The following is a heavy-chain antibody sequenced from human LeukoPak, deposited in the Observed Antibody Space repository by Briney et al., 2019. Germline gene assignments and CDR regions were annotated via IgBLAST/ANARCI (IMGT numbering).Heavy chain of an antibody. Sequence: ASVKVSCKASGYTFTSYAMHWVRQAPGQRLEWMGWINAGNGNTKYSQEFQGRVTITRDTSASTAYMELSSLRSDDTAVYYCARDVGGSDSSSWPLGYWCQGTLVTVSS. V-gene: IGHV1-3*01. CDR3: ARDVGGSDSSSWPLGY. D-gene: IGHD6-13*01. CDR2: INAGNGNT. J-gene: IGHJ4*02. CDR1: GYTFTSYA.